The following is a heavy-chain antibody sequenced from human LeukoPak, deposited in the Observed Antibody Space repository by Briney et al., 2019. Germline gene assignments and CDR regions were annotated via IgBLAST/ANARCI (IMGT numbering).Heavy chain of an antibody. CDR1: GFIFNSYS. D-gene: IGHD5-18*01. Sequence: GGSLRLSCAASGFIFNSYSMTWVRQAPGRGLEWVSYISSSSTTIYYADSVRGRFTISRDNAKNSLDLQMNSLGDEDTAVYYCARESSYGFDYWGQGTLVTVSS. J-gene: IGHJ4*02. CDR3: ARESSYGFDY. CDR2: ISSSSTTI. V-gene: IGHV3-48*02.